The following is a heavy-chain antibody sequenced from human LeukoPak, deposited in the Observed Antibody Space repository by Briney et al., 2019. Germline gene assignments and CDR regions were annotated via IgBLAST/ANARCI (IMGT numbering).Heavy chain of an antibody. CDR1: GFTFSSYG. J-gene: IGHJ4*02. D-gene: IGHD6-13*01. V-gene: IGHV3-30*18. CDR3: ANSPSIAAAGTHY. CDR2: ISYDGSNK. Sequence: GRSLRLSCAASGFTFSSYGMHWVRQAPGKGLEWVAVISYDGSNKYYAGSVKGRFTISRDNSKNTLYLQMNSLRAEDTAVYYCANSPSIAAAGTHYWGQGTLVTVSS.